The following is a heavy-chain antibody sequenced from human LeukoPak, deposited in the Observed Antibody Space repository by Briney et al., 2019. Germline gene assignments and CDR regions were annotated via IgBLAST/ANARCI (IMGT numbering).Heavy chain of an antibody. CDR3: ARDSEAMVRGVGFDY. Sequence: GGSLRLSCAASGFTFDDYGMSWVRQAPGKGLEWVSGINWNGGSTGYADSVKGRFTISRDNAKNSLYLQMNSLRAEDTALYYCARDSEAMVRGVGFDYWGQGTLVTVSS. CDR2: INWNGGST. D-gene: IGHD3-10*01. CDR1: GFTFDDYG. V-gene: IGHV3-20*04. J-gene: IGHJ4*02.